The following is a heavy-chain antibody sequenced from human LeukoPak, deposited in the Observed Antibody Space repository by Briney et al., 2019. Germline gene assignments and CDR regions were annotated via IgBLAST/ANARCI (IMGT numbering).Heavy chain of an antibody. CDR2: IYYSGST. V-gene: IGHV4-39*01. J-gene: IGHJ4*02. CDR3: ARFSSGWYSGDY. CDR1: GGSISSSSYY. D-gene: IGHD6-19*01. Sequence: SETLSLTCTVPGGSISSSSYYWGWIRQPPGKGLEWIGSIYYSGSTYYNPSLKSRVTISVDTSKKQFSLKLSSVTAADTAVYYCARFSSGWYSGDYWGQGTLVTVSS.